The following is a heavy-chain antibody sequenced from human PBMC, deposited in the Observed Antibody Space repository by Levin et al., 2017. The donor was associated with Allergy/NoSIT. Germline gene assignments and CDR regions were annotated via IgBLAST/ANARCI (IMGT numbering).Heavy chain of an antibody. CDR2: ISSSSSYI. D-gene: IGHD3-16*01. CDR1: GFTFSSYS. Sequence: PGESLKISCAAPGFTFSSYSMNWVRQAPGKGLEWVSSISSSSSYIYYADSVKGRFTIPRDNAKNSLYLQMNSLTAEDTAVYYCAILGYDEIGADWGQGTLVTVSS. J-gene: IGHJ4*02. CDR3: AILGYDEIGAD. V-gene: IGHV3-21*01.